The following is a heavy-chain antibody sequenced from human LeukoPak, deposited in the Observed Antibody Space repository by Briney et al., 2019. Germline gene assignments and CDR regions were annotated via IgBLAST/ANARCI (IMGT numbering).Heavy chain of an antibody. D-gene: IGHD1-1*01. J-gene: IGHJ5*02. V-gene: IGHV4-59*01. CDR1: GGSISDYH. CDR2: IYNRGTT. Sequence: PSETLSLTCTVSGGSISDYHWTWIRQPPGKALEYIGYIYNRGTTYYNPSLKSRVTISADTSKKQFSLKLTSLTAADTAVYYCARGAEGYRFDPWGQGTLVTVSS. CDR3: ARGAEGYRFDP.